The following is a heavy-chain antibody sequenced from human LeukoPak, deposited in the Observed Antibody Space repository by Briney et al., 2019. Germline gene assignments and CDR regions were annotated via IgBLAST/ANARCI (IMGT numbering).Heavy chain of an antibody. CDR2: IYSGGST. J-gene: IGHJ4*02. CDR1: GHTVSSNY. Sequence: GGSLRLSCAASGHTVSSNYMSWVRQAPGKGLEWVSVIYSGGSTYYADSVKGRFTISRDNSKNTLYLQMNSLRAEDTAVYYCAMTGTTGLNDYWGQGTLVTVSS. V-gene: IGHV3-66*01. D-gene: IGHD1-1*01. CDR3: AMTGTTGLNDY.